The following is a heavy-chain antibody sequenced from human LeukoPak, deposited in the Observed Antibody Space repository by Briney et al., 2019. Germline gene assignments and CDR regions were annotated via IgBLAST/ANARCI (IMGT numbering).Heavy chain of an antibody. CDR2: IYTSGST. Sequence: PSETLSLTCTVSGDSIGSYYWSWIRQSAGKGLEWIGRIYTSGSTNYNPSLKSRVTISVDTSKNQFSLKLSSVTAADTAVYYCASYSSSWYRFDYWGQGTLVTVSS. V-gene: IGHV4-4*07. J-gene: IGHJ4*02. D-gene: IGHD6-13*01. CDR3: ASYSSSWYRFDY. CDR1: GDSIGSYY.